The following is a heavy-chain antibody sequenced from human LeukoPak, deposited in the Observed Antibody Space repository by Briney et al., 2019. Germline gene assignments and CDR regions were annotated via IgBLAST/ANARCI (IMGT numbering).Heavy chain of an antibody. CDR3: ARSPDFWSGSDNWFDP. V-gene: IGHV4-39*01. D-gene: IGHD3-3*01. CDR2: IYYSGST. J-gene: IGHJ5*02. CDR1: GGSISSSSYY. Sequence: KPSETLSLTCTVSGGSISSSSYYWGWIRQPPGKGLEWIGSIYYSGSTYYNPSLKSRVTISVDTSKNQFSLKLSSVTAADTAVYYCARSPDFWSGSDNWFDPWGQGALVTVSS.